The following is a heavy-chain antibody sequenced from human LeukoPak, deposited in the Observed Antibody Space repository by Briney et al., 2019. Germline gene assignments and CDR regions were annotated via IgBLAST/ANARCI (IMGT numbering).Heavy chain of an antibody. J-gene: IGHJ4*02. CDR3: ARAVGYSSSLYYFDY. CDR1: GFTVSSNY. CDR2: IYSGGST. Sequence: GGSLRLSCAASGFTVSSNYMSWVRQAPGKGLEWVSVIYSGGSTYYADSVKGRFTISRDNSKNTLYLQMNSLRAEDTAVYYCARAVGYSSSLYYFDYWGQGTLVTVSS. D-gene: IGHD6-13*01. V-gene: IGHV3-66*01.